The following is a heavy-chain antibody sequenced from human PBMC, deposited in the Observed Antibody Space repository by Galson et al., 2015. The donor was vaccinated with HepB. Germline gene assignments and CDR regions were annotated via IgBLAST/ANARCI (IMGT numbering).Heavy chain of an antibody. V-gene: IGHV3-30-3*01. Sequence: SLRLSCAASGFTFNTYTMQRVRQAPGKGLEWVATITSAGTTQYHADSVKGRFTFSRDNSKNMLYLQMNSLRVEDTAVYYCAGDVMGRGNGSYSAFDYWGQGTLVTVSS. CDR2: ITSAGTTQ. CDR3: AGDVMGRGNGSYSAFDY. CDR1: GFTFNTYT. J-gene: IGHJ4*02. D-gene: IGHD1-26*01.